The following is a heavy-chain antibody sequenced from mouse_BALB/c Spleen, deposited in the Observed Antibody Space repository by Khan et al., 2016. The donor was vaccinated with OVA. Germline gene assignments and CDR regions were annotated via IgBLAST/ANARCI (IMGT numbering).Heavy chain of an antibody. CDR1: GYTFTNYG. V-gene: IGHV9-1*02. CDR2: INTYTGEP. J-gene: IGHJ1*01. D-gene: IGHD1-3*01. Sequence: QIQLVQSGPELKKPGETVKISCKASGYTFTNYGMNWVKQAPGKGLKWMGWINTYTGEPTYADDFKGRFVFSLETSASTAYLQISNLKNEDMTTDCCARSSSYWYSDVWGAGTTVTVSA. CDR3: ARSSSYWYSDV.